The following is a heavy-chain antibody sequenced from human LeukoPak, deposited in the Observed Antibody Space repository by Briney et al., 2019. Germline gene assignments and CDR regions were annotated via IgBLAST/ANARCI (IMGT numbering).Heavy chain of an antibody. CDR1: GYTFTSYG. D-gene: IGHD3-10*01. CDR2: ISSYNGNT. J-gene: IGHJ4*02. CDR3: ARSMVRGVSVGGFDY. Sequence: ASVKVSFKSSGYTFTSYGISWVRQAPGQGLEWMGLISSYNGNTNYAQKLQDRVTMTTDTSTSTAYMELRSLRSDDTAVYYCARSMVRGVSVGGFDYWGQGTLVTVSS. V-gene: IGHV1-18*01.